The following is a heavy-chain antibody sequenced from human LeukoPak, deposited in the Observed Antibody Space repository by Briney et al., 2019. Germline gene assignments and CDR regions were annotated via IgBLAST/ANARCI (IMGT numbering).Heavy chain of an antibody. D-gene: IGHD3-22*01. CDR1: GFTFSSYA. J-gene: IGHJ4*02. CDR2: ISGSGGST. V-gene: IGHV3-23*01. Sequence: GGSLRLSCAASGFTFSSYAMSWVRQAPGKRLEWVSAISGSGGSTYYADSVKGRFTISRDNSKNTLYLQMNSPRAEDTAAYFCAKVVYEGYYDSSGYYPFDYGGQGTLVTVSS. CDR3: AKVVYEGYYDSSGYYPFDY.